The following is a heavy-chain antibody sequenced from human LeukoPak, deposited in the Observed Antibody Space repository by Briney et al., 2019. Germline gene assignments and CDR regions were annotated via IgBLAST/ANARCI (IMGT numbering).Heavy chain of an antibody. CDR2: LYTVVTT. V-gene: IGHV3-53*01. CDR1: GFTVSYNY. Sequence: GGSLRLSCAVSGFTVSYNYMSWVRQAPGKGLEWVSLLYTVVTTDYADPVKGRFTISRDNSKNTLYLQMNRLRAEDRAVYYCARGRGYGRSYYFDYWGQGTLVTVSS. J-gene: IGHJ4*02. D-gene: IGHD1-26*01. CDR3: ARGRGYGRSYYFDY.